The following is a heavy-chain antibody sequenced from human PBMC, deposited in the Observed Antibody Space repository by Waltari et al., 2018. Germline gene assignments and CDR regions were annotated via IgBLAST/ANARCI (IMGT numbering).Heavy chain of an antibody. CDR1: GAPLTTGGFY. V-gene: IGHV4-31*03. CDR2: VYYDVGS. D-gene: IGHD6-19*01. Sequence: QVHLQESAPGLVKASETLSHTCTVAGAPLTTGGFYWGWVRQRPGKGLERFGYVYYDVGSSYSPSLTSRIVISLDKTKKQFSLNVGSVTAADTATYFCVIATAGAASPFDYWGKGTLVTVSS. J-gene: IGHJ4*02. CDR3: VIATAGAASPFDY.